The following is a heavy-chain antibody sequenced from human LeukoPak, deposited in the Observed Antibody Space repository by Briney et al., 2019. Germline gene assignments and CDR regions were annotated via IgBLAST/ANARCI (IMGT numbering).Heavy chain of an antibody. CDR1: GGSFGGYY. J-gene: IGHJ4*02. V-gene: IGHV4-34*01. CDR3: ARIFGSGSFIDY. D-gene: IGHD1-26*01. CDR2: INHSGST. Sequence: SETLSLTCAVYGGSFGGYYWSWIRQPPGKGLEWIGEINHSGSTNYNPSLKSRVTISVDTSKNQFSLKLSSVTAADTAVYYCARIFGSGSFIDYWGQGTLVTVSS.